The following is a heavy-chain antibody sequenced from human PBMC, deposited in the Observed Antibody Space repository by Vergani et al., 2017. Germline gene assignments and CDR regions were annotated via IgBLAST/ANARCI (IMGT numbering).Heavy chain of an antibody. CDR3: ASRNITIFGVVVIRGYYYYGMNV. CDR1: GGTFSSYA. D-gene: IGHD3-3*01. CDR2: IIPIFGTA. J-gene: IGHJ6*02. Sequence: QVQLVQSGAEVKKPGSSVKLSCKASGGTFSSYAISWVRQAPGQGLEWMGGIIPIFGTANYAQKFQGRVTITADESTSTAYMELSSLRSEDTAVFYCASRNITIFGVVVIRGYYYYGMNVWGQGTTVTVSS. V-gene: IGHV1-69*01.